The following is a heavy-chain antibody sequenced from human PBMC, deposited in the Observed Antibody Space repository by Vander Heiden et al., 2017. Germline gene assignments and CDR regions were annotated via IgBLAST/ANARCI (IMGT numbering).Heavy chain of an antibody. V-gene: IGHV3-23*01. CDR1: GFTFSSYA. CDR3: AKLDWNPSPYFDY. Sequence: EVQLLDSGGGLVQSGGSLRPPCPASGFTFSSYAMSWVRQAPGKGLEWVSAISGSGGSTYYPDTVKGRFTISRDNSKNTLYLQMNSLRAEETAVYYCAKLDWNPSPYFDYWGQGTLVTVSS. CDR2: ISGSGGST. J-gene: IGHJ4*02. D-gene: IGHD1-1*01.